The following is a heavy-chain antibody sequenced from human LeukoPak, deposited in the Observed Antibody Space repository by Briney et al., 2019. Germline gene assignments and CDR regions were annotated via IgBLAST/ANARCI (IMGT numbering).Heavy chain of an antibody. CDR1: GGSFSGYY. CDR3: ASYYYGSGSYYYYYGMDV. CDR2: INHSGST. V-gene: IGHV4-34*01. J-gene: IGHJ6*02. D-gene: IGHD3-10*01. Sequence: SETLSLTCAVYGGSFSGYYWSWIRQPPGKGLEWIGEINHSGSTNYNPSLKSRVTISVDTSKNQFSLKLSSVTAADTTVYYCASYYYGSGSYYYYYGMDVWGQGTTVTVSS.